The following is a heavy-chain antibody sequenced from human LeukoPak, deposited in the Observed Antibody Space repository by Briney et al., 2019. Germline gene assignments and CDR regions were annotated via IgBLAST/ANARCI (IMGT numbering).Heavy chain of an antibody. CDR3: AKSSTVVTNYFDY. CDR1: GFTFGSYA. J-gene: IGHJ4*01. CDR2: SGSGGST. Sequence: GGSLRLSCAASGFTFGSYAMSWVHQAPGKGLEWVSASGSGGSTYYADSVKGRFTISRDNSKNTLYLQMNSLRAEDTAVYYCAKSSTVVTNYFDYLGQGTLVTVSS. D-gene: IGHD4-23*01. V-gene: IGHV3-23*01.